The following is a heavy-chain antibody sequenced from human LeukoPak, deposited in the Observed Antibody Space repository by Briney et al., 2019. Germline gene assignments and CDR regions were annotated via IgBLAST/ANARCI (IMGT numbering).Heavy chain of an antibody. V-gene: IGHV3-23*01. CDR1: GSTFSSYA. CDR2: ISGSGGST. CDR3: AKKGADSSAQFDY. J-gene: IGHJ4*02. Sequence: GGSLRLSCAASGSTFSSYAMSWVRQAPGKGLEWVSAISGSGGSTYYADSVEGRFTISRDNSKNTLYLQTNSLRAEDTAVYYCAKKGADSSAQFDYWGQGTLVTVSS. D-gene: IGHD3-22*01.